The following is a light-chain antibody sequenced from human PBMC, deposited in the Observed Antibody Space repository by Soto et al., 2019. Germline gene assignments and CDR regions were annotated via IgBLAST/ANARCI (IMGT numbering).Light chain of an antibody. V-gene: IGKV3-20*01. J-gene: IGKJ1*01. CDR2: GAS. CDR3: QQYDSSPRT. Sequence: EIVLTQSPGTLSLSPGERAALSCRASQSVSSSYLAWYQQKPGQAPRLLIYGASSRATGIPDRFSGSGSGTDFTLIISRLEPEDVAVYYCQQYDSSPRTFGQGTKVDIK. CDR1: QSVSSSY.